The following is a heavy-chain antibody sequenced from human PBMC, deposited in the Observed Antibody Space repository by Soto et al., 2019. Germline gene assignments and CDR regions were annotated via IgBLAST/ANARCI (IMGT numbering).Heavy chain of an antibody. J-gene: IGHJ4*02. CDR2: INHSGST. Sequence: SETLSLTCAVYGGSFSGYYWSWIRQPPGKGLEWIGEINHSGSTNYNPSLKSRVTISVDTSKNQFSLKLSSVTAADTAVYYCAVTNERLDYWGQGTLVTVSS. CDR3: AVTNERLDY. D-gene: IGHD1-1*01. V-gene: IGHV4-34*01. CDR1: GGSFSGYY.